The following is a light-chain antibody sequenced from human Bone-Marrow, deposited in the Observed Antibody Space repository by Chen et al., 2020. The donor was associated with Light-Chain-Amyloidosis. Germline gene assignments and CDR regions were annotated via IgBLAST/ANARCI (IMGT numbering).Light chain of an antibody. V-gene: IGLV2-14*01. CDR3: SSYTITNTLV. CDR2: EVT. Sequence: QSALTQPASVSGSPGQSITISCTGTRSDVGGDNHVSWYQQHPEKAPKLMIYEVTIRPTWVPDRFSGSKSDNTASLTISGLQTEDEADYFCSSYTITNTLVFGSGTRVTVL. CDR1: RSDVGGDNH. J-gene: IGLJ1*01.